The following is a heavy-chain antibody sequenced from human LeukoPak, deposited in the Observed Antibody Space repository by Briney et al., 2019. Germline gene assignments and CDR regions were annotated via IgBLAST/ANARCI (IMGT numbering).Heavy chain of an antibody. Sequence: QAGGSLRLSCAASGFTFSSYGMHWVRQAPGKGLEWVAVISYDGSNKYYADSVKGRFTISRDNSKNTLYLQMNSLRAEDTAVYYCAKDGPGLTYYFDYWGQGTLVTVSS. J-gene: IGHJ4*02. CDR2: ISYDGSNK. CDR1: GFTFSSYG. CDR3: AKDGPGLTYYFDY. D-gene: IGHD1-14*01. V-gene: IGHV3-30*18.